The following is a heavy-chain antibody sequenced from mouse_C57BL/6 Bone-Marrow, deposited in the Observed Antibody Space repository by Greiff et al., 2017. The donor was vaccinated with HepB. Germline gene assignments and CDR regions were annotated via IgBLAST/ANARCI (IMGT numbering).Heavy chain of an antibody. V-gene: IGHV1-54*01. Sequence: QVQLQQSGAELVRPGTSVKVSCKASGYAFTNYLIEWVKQRPGQGLEWIGVINPGSGGTNDNEKFKGKATLTADKSSSTAYMQLSSLTSEDSAVYFCARSYYYAAWFAYWGQGTLVTVSA. J-gene: IGHJ3*01. D-gene: IGHD1-1*01. CDR1: GYAFTNYL. CDR2: INPGSGGT. CDR3: ARSYYYAAWFAY.